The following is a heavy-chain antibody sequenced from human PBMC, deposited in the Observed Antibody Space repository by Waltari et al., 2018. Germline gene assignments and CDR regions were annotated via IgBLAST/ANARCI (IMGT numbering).Heavy chain of an antibody. CDR3: ARDNWGFEF. Sequence: QVQLQESGPGLVKPSETLSLICAVSGHSISSSYGWGWIRQPPGKGLEWIGQIYVAGVTAYYQPSLPSRVTMSKDTSRNQFSLKVTSVTAADAAVYYCARDNWGFEFWGQGALVTVSS. CDR2: IYVAGVTA. CDR1: GHSISSSYG. J-gene: IGHJ1*01. D-gene: IGHD7-27*01. V-gene: IGHV4-28*03.